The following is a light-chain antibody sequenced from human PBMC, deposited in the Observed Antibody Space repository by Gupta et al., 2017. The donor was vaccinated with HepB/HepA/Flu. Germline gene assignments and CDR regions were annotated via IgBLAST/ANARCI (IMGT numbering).Light chain of an antibody. CDR3: QAGDSSTAVV. CDR2: QDN. V-gene: IGLV3-1*01. J-gene: IGLJ2*01. Sequence: SSELPQPPSVSVSPGQTASITCSGDKLGDKYACWYQQKPGQSPVLVIYQDNKRPSGIPERFSGSNSGNTATLTISGTQAMDEADFYCQAGDSSTAVVFGGGTKLTVL. CDR1: KLGDKY.